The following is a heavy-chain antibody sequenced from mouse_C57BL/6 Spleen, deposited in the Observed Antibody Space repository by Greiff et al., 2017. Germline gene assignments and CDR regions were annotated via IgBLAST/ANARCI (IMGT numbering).Heavy chain of an antibody. CDR2: IYPGSGST. J-gene: IGHJ1*03. CDR1: GYTFTSYW. Sequence: QVQLQQPGAELVKPGASVKMSCKASGYTFTSYWITWVKQRPGQGLEWIGDIYPGSGSTNYNEKFKSKATLTVDTSSSTAYMQLSSLASEDSAVYYCARYTMITTEYFDVWGTGTTVTVSS. D-gene: IGHD2-4*01. V-gene: IGHV1-55*01. CDR3: ARYTMITTEYFDV.